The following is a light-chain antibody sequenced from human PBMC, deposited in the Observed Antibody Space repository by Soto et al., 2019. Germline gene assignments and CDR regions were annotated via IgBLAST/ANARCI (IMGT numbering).Light chain of an antibody. CDR2: VVN. V-gene: IGLV2-14*01. CDR1: SSDVGAYNY. Sequence: QSALTQPASVSGSPGQSITISCTGTSSDVGAYNYVSWYRQHSGEAPKLMIYVVNNRPSGVSNRFSGSKSGNTASLTISGLQAEDEADYYCSSYTSSSTLWVFGGGTKVTVL. J-gene: IGLJ3*02. CDR3: SSYTSSSTLWV.